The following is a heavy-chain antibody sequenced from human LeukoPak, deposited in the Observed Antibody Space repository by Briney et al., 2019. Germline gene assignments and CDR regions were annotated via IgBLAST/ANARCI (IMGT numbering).Heavy chain of an antibody. CDR3: ARDEWDSSGWYGGAFDI. V-gene: IGHV3-11*04. J-gene: IGHJ3*02. D-gene: IGHD6-19*01. CDR2: ISSSGSTI. Sequence: GGSLRLSCAASGFTFSNAWMSWVRQAPGKGLEWVSYISSSGSTIYYADSVKGRFTISRDNAKNSLYLQMNSLRAEDTAVYYCARDEWDSSGWYGGAFDIWGQGTMVTVSS. CDR1: GFTFSNAW.